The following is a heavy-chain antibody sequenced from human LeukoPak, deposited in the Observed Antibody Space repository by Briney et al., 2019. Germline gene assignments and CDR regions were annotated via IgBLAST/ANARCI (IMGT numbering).Heavy chain of an antibody. CDR1: GYTFTSYD. CDR3: ASCGGDCYGAGSYYYYMDV. J-gene: IGHJ6*03. D-gene: IGHD2-21*01. CDR2: MNPNSGNT. V-gene: IGHV1-8*01. Sequence: GASVKVSCKASGYTFTSYDINWVRQATGQGLEWMGWMNPNSGNTGYAQKFQGRVTMTRNTSISTAYMELSSLRSEDTAVYYCASCGGDCYGAGSYYYYMDVWGKGTTVTVSS.